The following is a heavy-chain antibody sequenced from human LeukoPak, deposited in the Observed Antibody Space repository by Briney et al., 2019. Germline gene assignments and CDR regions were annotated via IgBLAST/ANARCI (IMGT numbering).Heavy chain of an antibody. D-gene: IGHD3-10*01. CDR2: INPKSGGT. CDR3: ALWFGELSALINYYYYGMGV. CDR1: GYSFTGYY. Sequence: ASVKVSCKASGYSFTGYYIHWVRQAPGQGLQWMGWINPKSGGTNYAQTFQGRVTMTRDTSISTAYMELSRLRSDDTAVYYCALWFGELSALINYYYYGMGVWGQGTTVTVSS. J-gene: IGHJ6*02. V-gene: IGHV1-2*02.